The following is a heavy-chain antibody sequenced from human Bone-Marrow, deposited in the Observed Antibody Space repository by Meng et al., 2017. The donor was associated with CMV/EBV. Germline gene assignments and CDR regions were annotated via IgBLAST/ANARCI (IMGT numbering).Heavy chain of an antibody. D-gene: IGHD3-3*01. Sequence: SGPTLVKPTETLTLTCTVSGFSLSNARMGVSWIRQPPGKALEWLAHIFSNDEKSYSTSLKSRLTIPKDTSKSQVVLTMTNMDPVDTATYYCARIGPSDYDFWSGEPRYYFDYWGQGTLVTVSS. CDR1: GFSLSNARMG. J-gene: IGHJ4*02. CDR2: IFSNDEK. CDR3: ARIGPSDYDFWSGEPRYYFDY. V-gene: IGHV2-26*01.